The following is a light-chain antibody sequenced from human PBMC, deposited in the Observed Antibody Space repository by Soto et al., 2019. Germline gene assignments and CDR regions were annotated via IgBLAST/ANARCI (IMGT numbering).Light chain of an antibody. V-gene: IGKV1-12*01. CDR1: QGISNW. CDR2: AAT. Sequence: DMQMTQSPPSVSASVGDRVTITCRASQGISNWLAWYQQKPGKAPKLLIYAATTLQSGVPSRFSGNGSETDFTLTIGSLQPEDFATYYCQQANSFPFTFGGGTKVEIK. CDR3: QQANSFPFT. J-gene: IGKJ4*01.